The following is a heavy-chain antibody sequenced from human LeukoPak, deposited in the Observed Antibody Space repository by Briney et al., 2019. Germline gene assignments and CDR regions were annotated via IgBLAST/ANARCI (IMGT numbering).Heavy chain of an antibody. V-gene: IGHV4-30-4*08. Sequence: SQTLSLTCTVSGGSISSGDYYWSWIRQPPGKGLEWIGYIYYSGSTYYNPSLKSRVTISVDTSKNQFSLKLSSVTAADTAVYYCARGSIAAGYYFDYWGQGTLVTVSS. CDR1: GGSISSGDYY. CDR2: IYYSGST. CDR3: ARGSIAAGYYFDY. D-gene: IGHD6-25*01. J-gene: IGHJ4*02.